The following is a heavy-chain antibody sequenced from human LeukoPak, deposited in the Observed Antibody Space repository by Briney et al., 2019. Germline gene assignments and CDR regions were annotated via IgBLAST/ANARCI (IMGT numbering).Heavy chain of an antibody. J-gene: IGHJ6*02. CDR2: INPSGGST. V-gene: IGHV1-46*01. D-gene: IGHD2/OR15-2a*01. CDR3: ARDCPPKNHYGMDV. Sequence: ASVKVSCTASGYTFTSYYMHWVRQAPGQGLEWMGIINPSGGSTSYAQKFQDRVTITRDTSTSTVYMELSSLRSEDTAVYYCARDCPPKNHYGMDVWGQGTTVTVSS. CDR1: GYTFTSYY.